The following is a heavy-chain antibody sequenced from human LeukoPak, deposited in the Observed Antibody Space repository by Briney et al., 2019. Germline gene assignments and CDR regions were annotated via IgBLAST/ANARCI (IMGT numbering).Heavy chain of an antibody. CDR3: ARSGPGVYYFDY. CDR2: ISYDGSDK. Sequence: SGGSLRLSCAASGFTFSTYGVHWVRQAPGKGLEWVAVISYDGSDKYYADSVKGRFTISRDNSKNTLYLQMNSLRAEDTAVYYCARSGPGVYYFDYWGQGTLVTVSS. J-gene: IGHJ4*02. V-gene: IGHV3-30*03. CDR1: GFTFSTYG. D-gene: IGHD3-3*01.